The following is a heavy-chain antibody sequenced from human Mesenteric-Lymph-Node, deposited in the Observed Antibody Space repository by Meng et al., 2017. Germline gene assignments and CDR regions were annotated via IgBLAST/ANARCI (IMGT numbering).Heavy chain of an antibody. CDR2: IYNSGST. CDR3: ATHNDDYSLDY. V-gene: IGHV4-31*03. J-gene: IGHJ4*02. Sequence: QVQLQESGPGLVKPYHTLSLTCTVSGGYVSSGGYYWTWIRQHPGKGLEWSGHIYNSGSTYYNPSLKSRITISVDTSKNQFSLKLSSVTAADTAVYYCATHNDDYSLDYWGQGTLVTVSS. CDR1: GGYVSSGGYY. D-gene: IGHD4-11*01.